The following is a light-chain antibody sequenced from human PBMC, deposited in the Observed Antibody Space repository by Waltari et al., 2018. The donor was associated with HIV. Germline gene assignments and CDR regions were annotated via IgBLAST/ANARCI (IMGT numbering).Light chain of an antibody. CDR3: QHYNNWPPYT. J-gene: IGKJ2*01. V-gene: IGKV3-15*01. CDR1: QSVSSN. CDR2: GAS. Sequence: EIVMTQSRVTLSVSPGERATLSCRASQSVSSNLAWYQQKPGQAPRLLIYGASTRATGIPARFSGSGSGTEFTLTISSLQSEDFAVYYCQHYNNWPPYTFGQGTKLEIK.